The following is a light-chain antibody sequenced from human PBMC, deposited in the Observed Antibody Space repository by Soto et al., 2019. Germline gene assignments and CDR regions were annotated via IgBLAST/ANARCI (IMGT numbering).Light chain of an antibody. CDR3: QQYGDSPIT. V-gene: IGKV3-20*01. J-gene: IGKJ5*01. CDR2: VAS. CDR1: QIVSSSY. Sequence: EMVLTQSPGTLSLSPGERATLSFRASQIVSSSYLAWYQQRPGQAPRLLIYVASSRATGIPARFSGSGSGTEFTLTISSLQSEDFALYYCQQYGDSPITCGQGTRLEI.